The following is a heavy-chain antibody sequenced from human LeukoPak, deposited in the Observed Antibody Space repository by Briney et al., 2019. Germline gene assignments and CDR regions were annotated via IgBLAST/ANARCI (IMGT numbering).Heavy chain of an antibody. D-gene: IGHD6-19*01. J-gene: IGHJ5*02. CDR1: GYSISSGYY. CDR3: ARDSSGWYEGWLDWFDP. Sequence: PSETLSLTCTVSGYSISSGYYWGWIRQPPGKGLEWIGSIYHSGSTYHNPSLKSRVTISVDTSKNQFSLRLSSVTAADTAVYYCARDSSGWYEGWLDWFDPWGQGTLVTVSS. CDR2: IYHSGST. V-gene: IGHV4-38-2*02.